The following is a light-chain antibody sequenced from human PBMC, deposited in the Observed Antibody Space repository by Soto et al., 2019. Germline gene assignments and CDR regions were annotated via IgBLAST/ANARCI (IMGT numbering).Light chain of an antibody. CDR3: CSYAGSSTYVV. CDR1: SSDVGSYNL. V-gene: IGLV2-23*01. Sequence: QSALTQPASVSGSPGQSITISCTGTSSDVGSYNLVSWYQQHPGKAPKLMIYEGSQRPSGVSNRFSGSKSGHTASLTISGLQAEDEADYYCCSYAGSSTYVVFGGGTKLTVL. J-gene: IGLJ2*01. CDR2: EGS.